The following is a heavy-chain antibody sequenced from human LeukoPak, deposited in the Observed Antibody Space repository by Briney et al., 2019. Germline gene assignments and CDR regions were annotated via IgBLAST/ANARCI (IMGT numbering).Heavy chain of an antibody. Sequence: SETLSLTCTVSGYSISSGYYWGWIRQPPGKGLEWIGSIYHSGSTYYNPSLKSRVTISVDTSKNQFPLKLSSVTAADTAVYYCARAIDGYDFWSGYFGYFDYWGQGTLVTVSS. V-gene: IGHV4-38-2*02. D-gene: IGHD3-3*01. CDR3: ARAIDGYDFWSGYFGYFDY. CDR1: GYSISSGYY. J-gene: IGHJ4*02. CDR2: IYHSGST.